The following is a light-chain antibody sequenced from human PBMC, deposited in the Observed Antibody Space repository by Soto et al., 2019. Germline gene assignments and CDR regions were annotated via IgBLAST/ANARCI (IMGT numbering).Light chain of an antibody. Sequence: DIQMTQSPSTLSASVGDRVTITCRAIQSISSWLAWYQQKPGKAPKLLIYDASSLESGVPSRFSGSGSGTEFTLTISSLQPDDFATYYCQQYNSYSPTFGQGTKVDIK. CDR3: QQYNSYSPT. J-gene: IGKJ1*01. CDR2: DAS. V-gene: IGKV1-5*01. CDR1: QSISSW.